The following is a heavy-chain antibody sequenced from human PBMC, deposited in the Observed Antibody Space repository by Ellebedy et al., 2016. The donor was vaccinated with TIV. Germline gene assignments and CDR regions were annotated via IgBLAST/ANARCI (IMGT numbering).Heavy chain of an antibody. CDR1: GYRFSNYW. Sequence: GESLKISCETSGYRFSNYWIGWVRQMPGKGLEWMGVIYGGDSDTRYSPSFQGHVTLSADKSVNTADLQWSSLRASDTAMYYCASSAFQYYFGMDVWGQGTTVSVSS. V-gene: IGHV5-51*01. CDR3: ASSAFQYYFGMDV. J-gene: IGHJ6*02. D-gene: IGHD1-26*01. CDR2: IYGGDSDT.